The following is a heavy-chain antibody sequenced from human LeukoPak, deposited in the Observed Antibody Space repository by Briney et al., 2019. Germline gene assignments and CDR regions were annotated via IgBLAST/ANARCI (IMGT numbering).Heavy chain of an antibody. J-gene: IGHJ5*02. CDR1: GGSISSSSYY. CDR3: ARRSYDILTGYSYNWFDP. Sequence: SETLSLTCTVSGGSISSSSYYWGWIRQPPGKGLECLGSIYYSGSTYYNPSLKSRATISVDTSKNQFSLKLSSVTAADTAVYYCARRSYDILTGYSYNWFDPWGQGTLVTVSS. CDR2: IYYSGST. V-gene: IGHV4-39*01. D-gene: IGHD3-9*01.